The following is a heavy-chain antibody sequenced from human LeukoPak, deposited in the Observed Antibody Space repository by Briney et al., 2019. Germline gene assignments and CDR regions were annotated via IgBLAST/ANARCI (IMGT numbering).Heavy chain of an antibody. V-gene: IGHV3-7*03. CDR1: GFTFSNHW. J-gene: IGHJ4*02. Sequence: PGGSLRLSCAASGFTFSNHWMTWVRQAPGKGLEWVANINQDGSDKNHVDSVKGRFTISRDNAKNSLYLQMYSLRAEDTAVYYCAKADCGNIGCYVKDYWGQGTLVTVSS. CDR2: INQDGSDK. D-gene: IGHD2-2*01. CDR3: AKADCGNIGCYVKDY.